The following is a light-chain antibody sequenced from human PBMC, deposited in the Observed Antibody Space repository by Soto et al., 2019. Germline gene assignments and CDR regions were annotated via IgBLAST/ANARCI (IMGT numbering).Light chain of an antibody. Sequence: QPVLTQPPSVSEAPGQRVTISCTGTSSDIGAGYDVHWYQQLPGAAPKLLIYSNAIRPSGVPDRFSASKSGTSASLAITGLRAEDEADYYCQSYDSSLTTYVFGTGTKLTVL. CDR1: SSDIGAGYD. CDR2: SNA. CDR3: QSYDSSLTTYV. J-gene: IGLJ1*01. V-gene: IGLV1-40*01.